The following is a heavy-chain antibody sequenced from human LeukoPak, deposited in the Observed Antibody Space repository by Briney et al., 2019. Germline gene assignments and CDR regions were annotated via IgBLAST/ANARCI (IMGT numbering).Heavy chain of an antibody. CDR1: GGSISSGDYY. V-gene: IGHV4-30-4*08. CDR2: IYYSGST. Sequence: PSETLSLTCTVSGGSISSGDYYWSWIRQPPGKGLEWIGYIYYSGSTYYNPSLKSRVTISVDTSKNQFSLKLSSVTAADTAVYYCARRVVVTANPAPSYYMDVWGKGTTVTVSS. D-gene: IGHD2-21*02. CDR3: ARRVVVTANPAPSYYMDV. J-gene: IGHJ6*03.